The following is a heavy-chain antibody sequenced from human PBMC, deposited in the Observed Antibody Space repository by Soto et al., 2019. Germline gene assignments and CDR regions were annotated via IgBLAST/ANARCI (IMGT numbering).Heavy chain of an antibody. V-gene: IGHV3-23*01. CDR2: ISGSGGST. D-gene: IGHD6-19*01. Sequence: GGSLRLSCAASGFTFSSYAMSWVRQAPGKGLEWVSAISGSGGSTYYADSVKGRFTISRDNSKNTLYLQMNSLRAEDTAVYYCAKEIAVAGTSLYYYYYGMDVWGQGTTVTVSS. CDR3: AKEIAVAGTSLYYYYYGMDV. CDR1: GFTFSSYA. J-gene: IGHJ6*02.